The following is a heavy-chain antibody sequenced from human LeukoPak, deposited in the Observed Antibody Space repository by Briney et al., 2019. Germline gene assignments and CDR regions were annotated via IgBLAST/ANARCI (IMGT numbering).Heavy chain of an antibody. CDR1: GYNFTNHW. D-gene: IGHD1-26*01. CDR3: ARRRDLYSGSYYPFDY. Sequence: GESLKISCKASGYNFTNHWIGWVRQMPGKGLEWMGIIYPGDSDTRYSPSFQGQVTIPADKSVSTAYLQWSSLKASDTAMYYCARRRDLYSGSYYPFDYWGQGTLVTVSS. CDR2: IYPGDSDT. V-gene: IGHV5-51*01. J-gene: IGHJ4*02.